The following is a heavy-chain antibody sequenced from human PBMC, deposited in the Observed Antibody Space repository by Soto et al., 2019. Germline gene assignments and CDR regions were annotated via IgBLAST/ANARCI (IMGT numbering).Heavy chain of an antibody. CDR3: ARGNRVTVFGVVRPYYGMDV. J-gene: IGHJ6*02. Sequence: SETLSLTCAVYRGSFSEYYWSWIRQPPGKGLESIGEITHTGSTNYSPSLKGRVTISVDMSKNQFSLKLSSVTAADTAVYYCARGNRVTVFGVVRPYYGMDVWGQGTTVTVSS. D-gene: IGHD3-3*01. CDR2: ITHTGST. CDR1: RGSFSEYY. V-gene: IGHV4-34*01.